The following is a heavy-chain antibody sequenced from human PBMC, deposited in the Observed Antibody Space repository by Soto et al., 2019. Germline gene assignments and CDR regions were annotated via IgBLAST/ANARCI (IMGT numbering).Heavy chain of an antibody. D-gene: IGHD6-19*01. J-gene: IGHJ4*02. CDR2: IWYDGSNK. V-gene: IGHV3-33*01. CDR3: ARVGTYSSGWYVDPFDY. CDR1: GFTFSSYG. Sequence: GGSLRLSCAASGFTFSSYGMHWVRQAPGKGLEWVAVIWYDGSNKYYADSVKGRFTISRDNSKNTLYLQMNSLRAEDTAVYYCARVGTYSSGWYVDPFDYWGQGALVT.